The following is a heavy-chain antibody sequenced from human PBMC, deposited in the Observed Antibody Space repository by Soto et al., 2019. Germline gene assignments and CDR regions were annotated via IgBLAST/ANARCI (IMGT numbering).Heavy chain of an antibody. CDR3: ATDRHSYDSTGIFFDY. J-gene: IGHJ4*02. D-gene: IGHD3-22*01. V-gene: IGHV3-15*07. CDR1: GFSFSNTY. Sequence: EVQLVESGGGLVKPGGSLRLSCAASGFSFSNTYMNWVRQAPGMGLEWVGRIKSKTDGETTDYAAPVKGRFTISRDDSKNTLYLKMNTRKTEDAAVYYCATDRHSYDSTGIFFDYGGQGTLVTVSS. CDR2: IKSKTDGETT.